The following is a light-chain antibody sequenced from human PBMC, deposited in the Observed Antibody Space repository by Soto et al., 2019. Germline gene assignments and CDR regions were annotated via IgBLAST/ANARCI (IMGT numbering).Light chain of an antibody. CDR3: QQYNNWPPWT. V-gene: IGKV3-15*01. J-gene: IGKJ1*01. Sequence: EIVLTQSPGTLSFSPGERATLSCRASQSVSRSYLGWYQQKPGQAPRLLMYGASTRATGIPARFSGSGSGTEFTLTISSLQSEDFAVYYCQQYNNWPPWTFGQGTKVDIK. CDR2: GAS. CDR1: QSVSRSY.